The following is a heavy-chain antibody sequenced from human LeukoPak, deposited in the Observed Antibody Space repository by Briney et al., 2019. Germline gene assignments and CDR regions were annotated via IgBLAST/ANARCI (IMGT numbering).Heavy chain of an antibody. V-gene: IGHV1-18*01. CDR3: ARDLCFFSSTSCQTYYFDY. CDR2: ISAYNGNT. D-gene: IGHD2-2*01. Sequence: GASVKVSCKASGYTFTSYGISWVQQAPGQGLEWMGWISAYNGNTNYAQKLQGRVTMTTDTSTSTAYMELRSLRSDDTAVYYCARDLCFFSSTSCQTYYFDYWGQGTLVTVSS. CDR1: GYTFTSYG. J-gene: IGHJ4*02.